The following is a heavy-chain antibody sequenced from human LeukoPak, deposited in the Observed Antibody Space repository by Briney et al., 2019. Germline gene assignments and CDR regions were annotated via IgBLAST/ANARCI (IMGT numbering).Heavy chain of an antibody. V-gene: IGHV4-38-2*02. CDR2: IYHSGST. Sequence: SETLSLTCTVSGYSISSGYYWGWIRQPPGKGLEWIGSIYHSGSTYYNPSLKSRVTISVDTSKNQFSLKLSSVTAADTAVYYCARDSSWFCFQHWGQGTLVTVSS. J-gene: IGHJ1*01. CDR1: GYSISSGYY. D-gene: IGHD6-13*01. CDR3: ARDSSWFCFQH.